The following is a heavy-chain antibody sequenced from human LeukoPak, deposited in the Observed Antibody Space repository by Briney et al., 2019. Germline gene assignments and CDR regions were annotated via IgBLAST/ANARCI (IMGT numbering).Heavy chain of an antibody. CDR3: ARTNPVARNSLDY. Sequence: PSETLSLTCTVSGVALSSGNWWSWVRQLPGKGLEWIGDIFHGGSTNSNPSLRSRVTMSEDKSKNQFSLKLSSVTAADTAVYYCARTNPVARNSLDYWGPGTLVTVSS. D-gene: IGHD1-14*01. J-gene: IGHJ4*02. CDR2: IFHGGST. CDR1: GVALSSGNW. V-gene: IGHV4-4*02.